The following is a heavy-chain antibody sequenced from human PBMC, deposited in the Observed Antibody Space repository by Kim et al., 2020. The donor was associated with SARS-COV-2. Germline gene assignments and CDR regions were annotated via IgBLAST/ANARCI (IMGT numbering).Heavy chain of an antibody. CDR1: GDTFTSSY. J-gene: IGHJ6*02. V-gene: IGHV1-46*01. Sequence: ASVKVSCKASGDTFTSSYMQWVRQAPGQGLEWMGIIDPSGGSTDYAQKFQGRVTMTRDTSTSTVYMELSSLRPEDTAVYYCARDLYSRFYCAKTRCYTKGMDVWGQGTTVTVSS. CDR2: IDPSGGST. D-gene: IGHD2-2*01. CDR3: ARDLYSRFYCAKTRCYTKGMDV.